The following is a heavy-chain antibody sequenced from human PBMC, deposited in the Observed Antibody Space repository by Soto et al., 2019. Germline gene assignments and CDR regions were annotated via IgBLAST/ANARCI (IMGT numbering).Heavy chain of an antibody. Sequence: SETLSITYAVSNSSINSSFYWGWIRQPPGKGLEWIASIYRIGRTHYNPPLQSRATISVDTSNNQFYLRLSSVTAADTAVYYCARRTSGRSFEYWGQGTKVTVSS. J-gene: IGHJ4*02. CDR3: ARRTSGRSFEY. CDR2: IYRIGRT. D-gene: IGHD6-19*01. CDR1: NSSINSSFY. V-gene: IGHV4-38-2*01.